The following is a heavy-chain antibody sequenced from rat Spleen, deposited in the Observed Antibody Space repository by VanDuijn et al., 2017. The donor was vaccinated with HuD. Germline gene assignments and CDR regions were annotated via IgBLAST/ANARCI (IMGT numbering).Heavy chain of an antibody. CDR3: TRAEGDY. D-gene: IGHD4-2*01. CDR1: GFSLTNFH. V-gene: IGHV2-43*01. J-gene: IGHJ2*01. CDR2: IWTGGST. Sequence: QVQLKESGPGLVQPSQTLSLTCTVSGFSLTNFHVTWVRQPPGKGLEWMGVIWTGGSTAYNSLLKSRLSINRDTSKGQVFLKMNSLQKDDTDSYYCTRAEGDYWGQGVMVTVSS.